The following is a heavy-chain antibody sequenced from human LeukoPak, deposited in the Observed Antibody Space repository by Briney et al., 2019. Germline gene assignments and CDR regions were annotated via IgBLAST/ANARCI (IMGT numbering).Heavy chain of an antibody. Sequence: SETLSLTCSVTGDSISRGRHYWGWVRQPPGSGLEWVGTIYSSGVTYHNPSLKSRLTMSVDTSTNHFSLRLTSVAAADTAIYYCATITHDGEFFDYWGQGTVVAVSS. D-gene: IGHD3-10*01. V-gene: IGHV4-39*07. CDR1: GDSISRGRHY. J-gene: IGHJ4*02. CDR2: IYSSGVT. CDR3: ATITHDGEFFDY.